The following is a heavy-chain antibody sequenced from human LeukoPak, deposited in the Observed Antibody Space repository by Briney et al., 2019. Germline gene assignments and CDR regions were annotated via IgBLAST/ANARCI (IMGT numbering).Heavy chain of an antibody. CDR1: GGSFTDYF. D-gene: IGHD1-26*01. J-gene: IGHJ4*02. CDR2: IYYSGRA. V-gene: IGHV4-39*07. Sequence: SETLSLTCTVSGGSFTDYFWGWIRQPPGKGLEWIGSIYYSGRAFYNPSLKNRVSISLDTSKGQFSLNLDSVTAADTAVYFCTRDRAHGTQDYWGQGTLVTVS. CDR3: TRDRAHGTQDY.